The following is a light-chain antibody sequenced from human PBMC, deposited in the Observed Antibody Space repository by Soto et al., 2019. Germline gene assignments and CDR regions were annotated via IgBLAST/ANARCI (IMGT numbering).Light chain of an antibody. CDR1: QSISKW. CDR3: QHYNSYSPWT. Sequence: DIQMTQSHSTLSASVGDRVTITCRASQSISKWLAWYQQKPGKAPNLLIYDASSLGSGVPSRFSGSGSGTEFTLTISSLQPGDFATYYCQHYNSYSPWTFGQGTKVEI. J-gene: IGKJ1*01. CDR2: DAS. V-gene: IGKV1-5*01.